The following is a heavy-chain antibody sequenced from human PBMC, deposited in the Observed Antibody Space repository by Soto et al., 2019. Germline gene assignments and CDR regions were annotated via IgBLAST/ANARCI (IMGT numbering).Heavy chain of an antibody. CDR3: AKDPSTGHADL. D-gene: IGHD3-9*01. V-gene: IGHV3-23*01. CDR1: TGYA. CDR2: ISPTGNT. Sequence: GGSLRLSCTALTGYAMSWVRRGPGKGLEWISTISPTGNTHYADSVEGRFTISRDDSKNTFYLQMXXXXAXDTGVYYCAKDPSTGHADLWGQGTLVTVSS. J-gene: IGHJ5*02.